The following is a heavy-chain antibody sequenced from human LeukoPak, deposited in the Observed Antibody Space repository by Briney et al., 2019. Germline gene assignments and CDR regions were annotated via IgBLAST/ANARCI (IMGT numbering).Heavy chain of an antibody. CDR1: DDSVSTRYYY. Sequence: SETLSLTCTVSDDSVSTRYYYWNWIRQPAGKGLEWIGRIFTSGSTNYSPSLKGRVAISLDKSRNRFSLKMTSLTAADTAVYFCARSATGGELSWLDPWGQGTLVTVSS. D-gene: IGHD1-1*01. V-gene: IGHV4-4*07. CDR2: IFTSGST. J-gene: IGHJ5*02. CDR3: ARSATGGELSWLDP.